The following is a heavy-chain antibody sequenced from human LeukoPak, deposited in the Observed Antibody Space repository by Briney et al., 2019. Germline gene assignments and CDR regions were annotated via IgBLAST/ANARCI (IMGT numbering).Heavy chain of an antibody. CDR2: IYTSGST. Sequence: SETLSLTSTVSGGSISSGSYYWSWIRQPAGKGLEWIGRIYTSGSTNYNPSLKSRVTISVDTSKNQFSLKLSSVTAADTAVYYCARTLGITIFGVVIMENAFDIWGQGTMVTVSS. D-gene: IGHD3-3*01. V-gene: IGHV4-61*02. CDR1: GGSISSGSYY. CDR3: ARTLGITIFGVVIMENAFDI. J-gene: IGHJ3*02.